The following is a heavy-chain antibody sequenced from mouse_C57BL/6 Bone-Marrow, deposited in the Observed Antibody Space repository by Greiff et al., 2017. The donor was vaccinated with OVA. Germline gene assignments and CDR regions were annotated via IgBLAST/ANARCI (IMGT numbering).Heavy chain of an antibody. D-gene: IGHD2-1*01. V-gene: IGHV5-6*01. CDR1: GFTFSSYG. Sequence: EVQLVESGGDLVKPGGSLKLSCAASGFTFSSYGMSWVRQTPNKRLEWVATISSGGSYTYYPASVKGRFTISRDNAKNTLYLQMSSLKSEDTAMYYCARHGLYYGNPAWFAYWGQGTLVTVSA. J-gene: IGHJ3*01. CDR3: ARHGLYYGNPAWFAY. CDR2: ISSGGSYT.